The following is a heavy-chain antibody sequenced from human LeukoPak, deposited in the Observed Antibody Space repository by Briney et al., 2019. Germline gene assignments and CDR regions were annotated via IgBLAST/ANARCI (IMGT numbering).Heavy chain of an antibody. D-gene: IGHD2-2*02. V-gene: IGHV4-61*01. CDR3: STYCSSTSCYRNWFDP. CDR1: GGSVSSGSDY. CDR2: IYDSGST. Sequence: PSETLSLTCTVSGGSVSSGSDYWSWIRQPPGKGLEWIGYIYDSGSTNYNPSLKSRVAISVDTSKNQFSLKLSSVTAADTAVYYCSTYCSSTSCYRNWFDPWGQGTLVTVSS. J-gene: IGHJ5*02.